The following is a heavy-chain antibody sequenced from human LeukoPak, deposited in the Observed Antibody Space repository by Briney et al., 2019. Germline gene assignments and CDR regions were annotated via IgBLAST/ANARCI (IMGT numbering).Heavy chain of an antibody. V-gene: IGHV4-34*01. D-gene: IGHD5-18*01. Sequence: SETLSLTCAVYGGSFSGYYWSWIRQPPGMGLEWLGEIKHSGSTNYNPSLKSRVTISVDTSKNQFSLKLSSVTAADTAVYYCARGEYSYGYRVYFQHWGQGTLVTVSS. J-gene: IGHJ1*01. CDR2: IKHSGST. CDR1: GGSFSGYY. CDR3: ARGEYSYGYRVYFQH.